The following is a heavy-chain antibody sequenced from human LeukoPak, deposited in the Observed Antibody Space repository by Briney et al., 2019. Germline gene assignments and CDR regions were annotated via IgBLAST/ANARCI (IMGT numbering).Heavy chain of an antibody. V-gene: IGHV3-21*01. D-gene: IGHD1-26*01. J-gene: IGHJ6*03. CDR1: GFTSSSYG. CDR3: ARDPYSGSYGNYYYYFMDV. CDR2: ITSGSSYR. Sequence: GGSLRLSCAASGFTSSSYGMSWVRQAPGKGLEWVSSITSGSSYRFYADSVKGRFTISRDSAKNSLYLQMNSLRAEDTAVYYCARDPYSGSYGNYYYYFMDVWGKGTTVTISS.